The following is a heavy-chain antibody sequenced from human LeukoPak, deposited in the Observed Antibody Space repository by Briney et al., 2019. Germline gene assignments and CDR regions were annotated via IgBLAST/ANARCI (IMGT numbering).Heavy chain of an antibody. D-gene: IGHD6-19*01. V-gene: IGHV1-8*01. CDR1: GYTFTSYG. Sequence: ASVKVSCKASGYTFTSYGINWVRQATGQGLEWMGWMNPNSGNTGYAQKFQGRVTMTRNTSISTAYMELSSLRSEDTAVYYCARNGWLGYYYYGMDVWGQGTTVTVSS. CDR2: MNPNSGNT. J-gene: IGHJ6*02. CDR3: ARNGWLGYYYYGMDV.